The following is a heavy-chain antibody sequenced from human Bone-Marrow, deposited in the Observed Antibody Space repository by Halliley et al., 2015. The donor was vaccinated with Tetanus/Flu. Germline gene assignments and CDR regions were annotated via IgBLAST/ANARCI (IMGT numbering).Heavy chain of an antibody. CDR3: ARHTLAGAGYYYGTDV. V-gene: IGHV5-51*01. J-gene: IGHJ6*02. D-gene: IGHD3-10*01. CDR1: GYSFSSYW. Sequence: QLVQSGAEVRKPGESLNISCKGTGYSFSSYWIGWVRQMPGKGLEWVGIIYPGDSDTRYSLSLRGHVTISADKSISTAYLQWRTLKASDTAIYYCARHTLAGAGYYYGTDVWGQGTTATVSS. CDR2: IYPGDSDT.